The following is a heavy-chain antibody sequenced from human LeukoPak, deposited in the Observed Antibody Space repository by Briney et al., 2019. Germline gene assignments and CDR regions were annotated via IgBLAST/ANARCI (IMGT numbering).Heavy chain of an antibody. CDR3: AQGFSSGWYPY. D-gene: IGHD6-19*01. Sequence: GGSLRLSCAASGFTFSSYEMNWVRQAPGKGLEWVSYISSSGSTIYYADSVKGRFTISRDNAKNSLYLQMNSLRAEDTAVYYCAQGFSSGWYPYWGQGSLVSVSS. V-gene: IGHV3-48*03. CDR2: ISSSGSTI. CDR1: GFTFSSYE. J-gene: IGHJ4*02.